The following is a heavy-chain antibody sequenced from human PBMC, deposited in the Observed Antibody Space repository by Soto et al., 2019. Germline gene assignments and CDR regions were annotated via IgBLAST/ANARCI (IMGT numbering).Heavy chain of an antibody. J-gene: IGHJ6*02. CDR3: ASPDPSYITGQDYYYYGMDV. D-gene: IGHD1-20*01. CDR1: GGSISSSSYY. V-gene: IGHV4-39*01. CDR2: MFFSGST. Sequence: QLQLQESGPGLVKPSETLSLICTVSGGSISSSSYYWGWIRQPPGKGLEWIASMFFSGSTYYNPSLRNRVTISVDTSKNQFSLNLSSVTAADTAVYYCASPDPSYITGQDYYYYGMDVWGQGTTVTVSS.